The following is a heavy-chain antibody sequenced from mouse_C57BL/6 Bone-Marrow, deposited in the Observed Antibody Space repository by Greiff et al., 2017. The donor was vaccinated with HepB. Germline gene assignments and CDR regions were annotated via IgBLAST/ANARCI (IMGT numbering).Heavy chain of an antibody. D-gene: IGHD2-4*01. Sequence: QVQLQQPGAELVMPGASVKLSCKASGYTFTSYWMHWVKQRPGQGLEWIGEIDPSDSYTNYNQKFKGKSTLTVDKSSSTAYMQLSSLTSEDSAVYYCARGRDYDDYWGQGTTLTVSS. V-gene: IGHV1-69*01. CDR2: IDPSDSYT. J-gene: IGHJ2*01. CDR1: GYTFTSYW. CDR3: ARGRDYDDY.